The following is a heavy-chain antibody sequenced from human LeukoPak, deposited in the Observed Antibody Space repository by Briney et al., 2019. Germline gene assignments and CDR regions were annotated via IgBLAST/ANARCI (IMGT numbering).Heavy chain of an antibody. V-gene: IGHV3-23*01. J-gene: IGHJ5*02. CDR2: ISISSVDS. D-gene: IGHD3-10*01. CDR1: GFTFNRNA. Sequence: GGSLRLSCAASGFTFNRNAISWVRQAPGKGLEWVGGISISSVDSYYADSVKGRFSISRDDSKNTLYLQMDRLSDEDTAVYYCAKDRELLFAHCWFDLWGQGTLVTVSS. CDR3: AKDRELLFAHCWFDL.